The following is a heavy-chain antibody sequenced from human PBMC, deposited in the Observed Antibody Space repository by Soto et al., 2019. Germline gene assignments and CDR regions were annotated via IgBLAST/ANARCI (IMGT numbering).Heavy chain of an antibody. D-gene: IGHD3-3*01. CDR1: GGAFSSYA. V-gene: IGHV1-69*06. CDR3: AREFVPRFWSGYYQGYSDY. CDR2: IIPIFGTA. J-gene: IGHJ4*03. Sequence: SVKVSCKASGGAFSSYAISWVGQAPGQGLEWMGGIIPIFGTANYAQKFQGRVTITADKSTSTAYMEMSSLRSEDTAVYYSAREFVPRFWSGYYQGYSDYWGQ.